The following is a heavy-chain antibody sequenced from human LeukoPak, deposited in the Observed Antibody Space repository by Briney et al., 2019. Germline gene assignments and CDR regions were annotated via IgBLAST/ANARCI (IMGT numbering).Heavy chain of an antibody. Sequence: GGSLRLSCLASGFTFSNYAMTGVRQAPGKGLEWVSAITGSGPTTYYAASVKGRFTISRDNTNNLVFLQMSSLRAEDTAVYYCAKAPDSVWGSYRNNYFDSWGQGTLVSVS. J-gene: IGHJ5*01. CDR2: ITGSGPTT. CDR1: GFTFSNYA. CDR3: AKAPDSVWGSYRNNYFDS. V-gene: IGHV3-23*01. D-gene: IGHD3-16*02.